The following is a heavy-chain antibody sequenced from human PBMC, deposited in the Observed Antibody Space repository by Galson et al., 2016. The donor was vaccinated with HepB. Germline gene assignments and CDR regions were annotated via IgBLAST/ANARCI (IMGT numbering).Heavy chain of an antibody. CDR3: ARDHLLWGHWFDP. D-gene: IGHD3-10*01. V-gene: IGHV3-74*01. Sequence: LRLSCAASGFTFSSYWMHWVRQSPEEGLVWVSHINSDGSTTAYAASVKGRFTISRDNDKKTLYLQMNSLRVEDTAVYYCARDHLLWGHWFDPWGQGTLVTVSS. CDR2: INSDGSTT. J-gene: IGHJ5*02. CDR1: GFTFSSYW.